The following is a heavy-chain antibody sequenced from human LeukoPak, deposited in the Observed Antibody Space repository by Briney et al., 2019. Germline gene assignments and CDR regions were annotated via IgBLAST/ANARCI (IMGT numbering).Heavy chain of an antibody. J-gene: IGHJ4*02. CDR1: GFTFSSYG. D-gene: IGHD6-19*01. CDR2: TWNDGSNK. V-gene: IGHV3-33*01. CDR3: ARDFLAAVDHDSYFDY. Sequence: PGGSLRLSCAASGFTFSSYGMHWVRQAPGKGLEWVALTWNDGSNKYYADSVKGRFTISRDNSKSTLYLQMNSLRAEDTAVYYCARDFLAAVDHDSYFDYWGQGSLVTVST.